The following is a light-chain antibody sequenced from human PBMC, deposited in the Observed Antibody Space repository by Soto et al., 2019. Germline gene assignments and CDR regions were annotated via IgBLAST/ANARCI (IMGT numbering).Light chain of an antibody. V-gene: IGKV3-20*01. Sequence: DIVLTQSPGTLSLSPGEXATLSCRASQTVSSSSLAWYQQKPGQAPRLLIFGASTRAAGFPDRFSGSGSGTDFTLTISRLEPEDFAVYYCQQYGSSPRTFGQGTKEDIK. CDR3: QQYGSSPRT. CDR2: GAS. J-gene: IGKJ1*01. CDR1: QTVSSSS.